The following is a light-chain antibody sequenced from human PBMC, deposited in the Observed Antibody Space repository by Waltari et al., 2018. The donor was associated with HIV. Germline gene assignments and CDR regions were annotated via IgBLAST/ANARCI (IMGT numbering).Light chain of an antibody. Sequence: SYELTQPPSVSVSPGQTAWLTCSGETLADQYVYWYQQKSGQAPVLVMYKDSGRPSGIPERFYGSTSGTTVTLISSGVQAEDEADYYCQSVDSKDSHYVFGTGSKVTVL. CDR1: TLADQY. CDR2: KDS. J-gene: IGLJ1*01. V-gene: IGLV3-25*03. CDR3: QSVDSKDSHYV.